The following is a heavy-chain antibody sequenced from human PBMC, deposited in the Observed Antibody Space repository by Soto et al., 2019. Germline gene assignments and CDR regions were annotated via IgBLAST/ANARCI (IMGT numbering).Heavy chain of an antibody. CDR3: ARDSGGSYYWFDP. J-gene: IGHJ5*02. Sequence: SVKVSFKASGGTFSSYAISWVRQAPGQGLEWMGGIIPIFGTANYAQKFQGRVTITADESTSTAYMELSSLRSEDTAVYYCARDSGGSYYWFDPWGQGTLVTISS. D-gene: IGHD1-26*01. CDR1: GGTFSSYA. V-gene: IGHV1-69*13. CDR2: IIPIFGTA.